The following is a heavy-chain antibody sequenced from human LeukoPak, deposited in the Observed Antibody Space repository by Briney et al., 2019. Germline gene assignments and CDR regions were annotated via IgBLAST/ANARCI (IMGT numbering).Heavy chain of an antibody. CDR2: INADNGNA. D-gene: IGHD2-2*03. CDR3: ARVLGYCSDTSCSPYGMDV. Sequence: ASVKVSCKASGYTFTNYLMHWVRQAPGQRLEWMGWINADNGNAKYSQKFQGRVTITRDTSASTAYMELSSLRSEDTAVYYCARVLGYCSDTSCSPYGMDVWGQGTTVTVSS. CDR1: GYTFTNYL. V-gene: IGHV1-3*01. J-gene: IGHJ6*02.